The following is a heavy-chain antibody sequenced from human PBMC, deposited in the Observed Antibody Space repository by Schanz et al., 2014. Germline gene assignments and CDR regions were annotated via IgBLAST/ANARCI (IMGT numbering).Heavy chain of an antibody. CDR2: IYSGIGA. V-gene: IGHV3-66*01. D-gene: IGHD3-22*01. J-gene: IGHJ4*02. CDR1: GFTVSSNH. CDR3: ARVHHYDPSGWGYFDY. Sequence: EGQLAESGGGVVQPGGSLRLSCAVSGFTVSSNHMSWVRQAPGKGLEWVSVIYSGIGAYYADSVKDRFTVSRDNSKNTVYLQMNRLRAEDTAVYYCARVHHYDPSGWGYFDYWRQGALVTVSS.